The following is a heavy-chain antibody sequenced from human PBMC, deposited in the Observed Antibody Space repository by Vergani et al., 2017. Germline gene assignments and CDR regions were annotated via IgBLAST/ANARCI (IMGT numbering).Heavy chain of an antibody. CDR1: GFTFSTYA. CDR3: VKDAGSYENFFDS. CDR2: LTGGGGST. J-gene: IGHJ4*02. V-gene: IGHV3-23*01. Sequence: EVQLLESGGSLKQPGGSVRLSCAASGFTFSTYAMHCVRHAPGKGLVWVSALTGGGGSTYYADSFKGRFIISRDNSRDTLYLQMNSLRPEDTATYYCVKDAGSYENFFDSWGQGTLVTVSS. D-gene: IGHD1-26*01.